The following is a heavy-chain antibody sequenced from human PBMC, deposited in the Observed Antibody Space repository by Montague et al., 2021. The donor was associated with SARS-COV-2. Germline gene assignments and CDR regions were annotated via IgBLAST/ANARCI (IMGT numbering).Heavy chain of an antibody. CDR3: ARRPWRTYYYDSSGYYDAFDI. CDR2: IYTSGST. D-gene: IGHD3-22*01. CDR1: GGSISSGSYY. Sequence: TLSLTCTVSGGSISSGSYYWSWIRQPAGKGLEWIGRIYTSGSTNYNPSLKSRVTISVDTSKNQFSLKLSSVTAADTAVYYCARRPWRTYYYDSSGYYDAFDIWGQGTMVTVSS. V-gene: IGHV4-61*02. J-gene: IGHJ3*02.